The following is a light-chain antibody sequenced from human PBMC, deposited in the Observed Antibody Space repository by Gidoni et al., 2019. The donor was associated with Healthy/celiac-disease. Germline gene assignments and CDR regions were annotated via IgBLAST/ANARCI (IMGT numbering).Light chain of an antibody. CDR1: SSNIGNNY. CDR3: GTWDSSLSAGV. V-gene: IGLV1-51*02. J-gene: IGLJ3*02. Sequence: QSVSTQPPSVSAAPGQKVTISCSGSSSNIGNNYVSWYQQLPGTAPKLLIYENNKRPSGIPDRFSGSKSGTSATLGIPGLQPGDEADYYCGTWDSSLSAGVFGGGTKLTVL. CDR2: ENN.